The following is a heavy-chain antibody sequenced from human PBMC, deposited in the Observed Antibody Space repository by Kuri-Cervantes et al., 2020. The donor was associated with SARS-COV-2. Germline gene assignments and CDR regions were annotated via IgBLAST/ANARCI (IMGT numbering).Heavy chain of an antibody. J-gene: IGHJ4*02. D-gene: IGHD3-10*01. CDR3: AREAWFGELLGLFDY. CDR1: GYSISSGYY. CDR2: MYHSGST. Sequence: SETLSLTCAVSGYSISSGYYWGWIRQSPGKGLEWIGSMYHSGSTTYNPFLKSRVTISVDTSKNQFSLMLTSVTAADTAVYYCAREAWFGELLGLFDYWGQGTLVTVSS. V-gene: IGHV4-38-2*02.